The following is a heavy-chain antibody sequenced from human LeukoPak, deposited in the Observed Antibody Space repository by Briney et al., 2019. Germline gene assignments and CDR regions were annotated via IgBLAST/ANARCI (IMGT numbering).Heavy chain of an antibody. CDR1: GGSISSGGYY. CDR3: ARDSVYYDSSGYRHFDY. CDR2: IYYSGST. V-gene: IGHV4-31*03. Sequence: SETLSLTCTVSGGSISSGGYYWSWIRQHPGKGLEWIVYIYYSGSTYYNPSLKSRVTISVDTSKNQFSLKLSSVTAADTAVYYCARDSVYYDSSGYRHFDYWGQGTLVTVSS. D-gene: IGHD3-22*01. J-gene: IGHJ4*02.